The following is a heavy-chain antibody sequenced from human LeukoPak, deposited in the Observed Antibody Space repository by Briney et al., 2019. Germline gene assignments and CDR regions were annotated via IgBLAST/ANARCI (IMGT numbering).Heavy chain of an antibody. J-gene: IGHJ6*02. CDR3: ATYTHWVAGDV. V-gene: IGHV3-7*01. CDR1: RFTFSDSW. CDR2: MNQDGIAR. D-gene: IGHD3-16*01. Sequence: GGSLRRSCAASRFTFSDSWMSSVRQAPGKGLEPVANMNQDGIARNHVDSVKCRFTISRDNARNSLYLQMGSLRAEDTAVYYCATYTHWVAGDVWGQGTTVTVSS.